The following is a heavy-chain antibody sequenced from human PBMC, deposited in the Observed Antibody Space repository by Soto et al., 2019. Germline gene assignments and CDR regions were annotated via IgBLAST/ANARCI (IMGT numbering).Heavy chain of an antibody. V-gene: IGHV4-59*01. D-gene: IGHD6-19*01. CDR2: VYYTGST. Sequence: SETLSLTCGVSGGSISGSYWSCIRQSPGKGLEWLGYVYYTGSTNYSPSLRSRVSISVDTSKNEFSLRLSSVTAADTAVYFCARSVAVPGAHIDYWGQGTQVTVSS. CDR1: GGSISGSY. J-gene: IGHJ4*02. CDR3: ARSVAVPGAHIDY.